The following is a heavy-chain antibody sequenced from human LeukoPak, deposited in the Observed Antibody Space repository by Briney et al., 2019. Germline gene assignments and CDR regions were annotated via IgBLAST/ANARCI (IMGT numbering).Heavy chain of an antibody. CDR2: IYYSGST. V-gene: IGHV4-39*07. J-gene: IGHJ3*02. Sequence: SETLSLTCTVSGGSISSSSYYWGWIRQPPGKGLEWIGSIYYSGSTYYNPSLKSRVTISVDTSKNQFSLKLSSVTAADTAVYYCASNSYGYRGRVDAFDIWGQGTMVTVSS. CDR1: GGSISSSSYY. CDR3: ASNSYGYRGRVDAFDI. D-gene: IGHD5-18*01.